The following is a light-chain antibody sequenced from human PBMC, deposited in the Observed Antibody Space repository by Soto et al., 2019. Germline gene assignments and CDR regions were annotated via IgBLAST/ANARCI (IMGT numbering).Light chain of an antibody. V-gene: IGLV1-47*01. Sequence: QSVLTQPPSASGTPGQRVTISCSGSSSNIGSNYVYWYHQLPGTAPKLVIYRNNQRPSGVPDRISGSKSGTSASLAISGLRSEDEADYYCQSYYSSLSGSEVFGGGTKVTVL. CDR2: RNN. J-gene: IGLJ3*02. CDR1: SSNIGSNY. CDR3: QSYYSSLSGSEV.